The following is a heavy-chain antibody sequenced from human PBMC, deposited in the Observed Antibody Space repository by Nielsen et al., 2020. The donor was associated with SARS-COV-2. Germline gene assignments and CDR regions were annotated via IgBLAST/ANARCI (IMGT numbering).Heavy chain of an antibody. CDR3: ARRKSSGWYLDYFDY. D-gene: IGHD6-19*01. J-gene: IGHJ4*02. CDR2: IDPSDSYT. CDR1: GYSFTSYW. V-gene: IGHV5-10-1*01. Sequence: KASCKGSGYSFTSYWISWVRQMPGKGLEWMGRIDPSDSYTNYSPSFQGHVTISADKSISTAYLQWSSLKASDTAMYYCARRKSSGWYLDYFDYWGQGTLVTVSS.